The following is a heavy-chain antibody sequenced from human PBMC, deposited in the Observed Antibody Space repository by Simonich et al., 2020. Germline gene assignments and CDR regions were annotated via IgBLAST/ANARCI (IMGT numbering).Heavy chain of an antibody. Sequence: QVQLVESGGGVVQPGRSLRLSCAASGFTFSSYAMHWVRQAPGKGREWGEVISNEGNKKYYADSVKGRFTISRDNSKNTLYLQMNSLRAEDTAVYYCARDLPLGYCSGGSCYSGAFDIWGQGTMVTVSS. CDR3: ARDLPLGYCSGGSCYSGAFDI. CDR2: ISNEGNKK. D-gene: IGHD2-15*01. CDR1: GFTFSSYA. V-gene: IGHV3-30*07. J-gene: IGHJ3*02.